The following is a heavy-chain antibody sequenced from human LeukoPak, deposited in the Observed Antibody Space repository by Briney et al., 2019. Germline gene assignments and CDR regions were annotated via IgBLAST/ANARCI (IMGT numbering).Heavy chain of an antibody. J-gene: IGHJ3*02. CDR1: GFTVSSNY. CDR3: ARDSSGLLGI. CDR2: IYSGGST. V-gene: IGHV3-66*01. D-gene: IGHD3-22*01. Sequence: PGGSLRLSCAASGFTVSSNYMSWVRQAPGKGLEWVSVIYSGGSTYYADSVKGRFTISGDHSKNTLYLQMNSLRAEDTAVYYCARDSSGLLGIWGQGTMVTVSS.